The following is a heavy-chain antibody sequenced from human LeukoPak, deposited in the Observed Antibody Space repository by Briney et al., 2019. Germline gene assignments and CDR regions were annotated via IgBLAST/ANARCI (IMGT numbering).Heavy chain of an antibody. J-gene: IGHJ4*02. Sequence: ASVKVSCKASGYTFTSYGISWVRQAPGQGLEWMGWISAYNGNTNYAQKLQGRVTMTTDTSTSTAYMELSSLRSEDTAVYYCAREGRIPGYDSSGYYPRTDYWGQGTLVTVSS. CDR2: ISAYNGNT. V-gene: IGHV1-18*01. CDR1: GYTFTSYG. CDR3: AREGRIPGYDSSGYYPRTDY. D-gene: IGHD3-22*01.